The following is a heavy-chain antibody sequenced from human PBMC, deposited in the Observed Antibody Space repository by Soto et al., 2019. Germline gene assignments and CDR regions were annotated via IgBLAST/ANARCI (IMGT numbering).Heavy chain of an antibody. D-gene: IGHD3-16*01. CDR3: SRWGTTGGLDV. CDR1: GFTFRSYV. V-gene: IGHV3-30*19. CDR2: TSYDGSNK. Sequence: QVQLVESGGGVVQPGTSLRLSCVGSGFTFRSYVIHWVRQAPGKGLEWVALTSYDGSNKYYDDSVKGRFTISRDNSRNTVDLEMDRLRLEDTALYFCSRWGTTGGLDVWGQGTLVSVSS. J-gene: IGHJ4*02.